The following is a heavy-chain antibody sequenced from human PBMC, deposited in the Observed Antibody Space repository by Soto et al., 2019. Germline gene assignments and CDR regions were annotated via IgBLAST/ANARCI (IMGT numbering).Heavy chain of an antibody. CDR3: ARVAITIFGVVIPPFDY. J-gene: IGHJ4*02. Sequence: ASVKVSCKASGYTFTSYGISWVRQAPGQGLEWMGWISAYNGNTNYAQKLQGRVTMTTDTSTSTAYMELRSLRSDDTAVYYCARVAITIFGVVIPPFDYRGQGTLVTGSS. D-gene: IGHD3-3*01. CDR1: GYTFTSYG. V-gene: IGHV1-18*01. CDR2: ISAYNGNT.